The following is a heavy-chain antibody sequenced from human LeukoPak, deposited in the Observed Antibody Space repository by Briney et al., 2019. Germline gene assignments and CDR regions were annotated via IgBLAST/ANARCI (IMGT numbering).Heavy chain of an antibody. Sequence: GRSLRLSCAASGFTFSSYWMHWVRQAPGKGLVWVSRINSDGSSTSYADSVKGRFTISRDNAKNTLYLQMNSLRAEDTAVYYCARVGDSSGYYGYYYYYYGMDVWGQGTTVTVSS. J-gene: IGHJ6*02. CDR3: ARVGDSSGYYGYYYYYYGMDV. V-gene: IGHV3-74*01. CDR1: GFTFSSYW. CDR2: INSDGSST. D-gene: IGHD3-22*01.